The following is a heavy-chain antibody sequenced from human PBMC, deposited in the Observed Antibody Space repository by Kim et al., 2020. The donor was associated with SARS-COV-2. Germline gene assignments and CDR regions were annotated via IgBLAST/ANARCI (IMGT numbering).Heavy chain of an antibody. J-gene: IGHJ4*02. CDR3: ATIPPITIFGVVRSY. Sequence: DSVKGRFTISRDSSKNTLYLQMNSLRPEDTAVYYCATIPPITIFGVVRSYWGQGTLVTVSS. D-gene: IGHD3-3*01. V-gene: IGHV3-30*03.